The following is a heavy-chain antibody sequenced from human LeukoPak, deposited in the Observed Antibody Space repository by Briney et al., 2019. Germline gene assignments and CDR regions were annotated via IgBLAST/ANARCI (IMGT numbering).Heavy chain of an antibody. J-gene: IGHJ4*02. V-gene: IGHV3-74*01. CDR2: INSDGSST. D-gene: IGHD2-2*01. Sequence: GSLRLSCAASGFTFSSYWMHWVRQAPGKGLVWVSRINSDGSSTSYADSVKGRFTISRDNAKNTLYLQMNSLRAEDTAVYYCAKGIVVVPAAGNYWGQGTLVTVSS. CDR1: GFTFSSYW. CDR3: AKGIVVVPAAGNY.